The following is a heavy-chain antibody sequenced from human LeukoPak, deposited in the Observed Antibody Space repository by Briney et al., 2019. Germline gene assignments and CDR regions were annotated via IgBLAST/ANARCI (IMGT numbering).Heavy chain of an antibody. D-gene: IGHD3-9*01. J-gene: IGHJ3*02. CDR2: ISTYNGNT. Sequence: GASVKVSCKASGYTFTSYYMHWVRQAPGQGLEWMGLISTYNGNTDYAQKVQGRVTMTTDTSTSTAYMELRSLRSDDTAVYYCARDRRYYDILTGYADAFDIWGQGTMVTVSS. CDR1: GYTFTSYY. CDR3: ARDRRYYDILTGYADAFDI. V-gene: IGHV1-18*04.